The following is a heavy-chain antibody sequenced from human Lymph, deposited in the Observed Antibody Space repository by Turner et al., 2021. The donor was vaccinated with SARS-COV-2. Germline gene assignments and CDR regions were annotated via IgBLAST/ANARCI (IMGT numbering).Heavy chain of an antibody. Sequence: QVQLVESGGGVVQPGRSLRLPCAASGFTFSSYGMHGVRQAPGKGLEWVAVIWYDGSNKYYADSVKGRFTISRDNSKNTLYLQMNSLRAEDTAVYYCARVKGYNGYDLRYYYGMDVWGQGTTVTVSS. V-gene: IGHV3-33*01. CDR3: ARVKGYNGYDLRYYYGMDV. J-gene: IGHJ6*02. D-gene: IGHD5-12*01. CDR1: GFTFSSYG. CDR2: IWYDGSNK.